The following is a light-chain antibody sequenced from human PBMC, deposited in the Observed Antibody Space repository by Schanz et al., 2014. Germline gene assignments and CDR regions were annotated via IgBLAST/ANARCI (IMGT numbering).Light chain of an antibody. J-gene: IGLJ2*01. CDR3: SSYAGNNDFGV. Sequence: QSVLTQPPSASGTPGQRVTISCSGSSSNIGIDTVNWFQQLPGTAPKLLIYRNNQRPSGVPDRFSGSKSGNTASLTVSGLQAEDEADYYCSSYAGNNDFGVFGGGTKLTVL. V-gene: IGLV1-44*01. CDR2: RNN. CDR1: SSNIGIDT.